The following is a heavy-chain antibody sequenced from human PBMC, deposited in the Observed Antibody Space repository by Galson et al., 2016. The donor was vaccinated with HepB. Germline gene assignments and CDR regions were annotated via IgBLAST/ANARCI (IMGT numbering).Heavy chain of an antibody. V-gene: IGHV3-7*03. D-gene: IGHD3-3*01. Sequence: SLRLSCAASGFTFSRFWMNWVRQAPGKGLEWVASIKEDGSKSFYADSVKGRFTISRDNVENSLSLQMNSLRAEDTAVYYCARQYNFWSGYSESYYGMDVWGQGTTVTVSS. CDR1: GFTFSRFW. CDR3: ARQYNFWSGYSESYYGMDV. CDR2: IKEDGSKS. J-gene: IGHJ6*02.